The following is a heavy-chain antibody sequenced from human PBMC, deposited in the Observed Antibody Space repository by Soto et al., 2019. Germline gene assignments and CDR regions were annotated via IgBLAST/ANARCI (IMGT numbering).Heavy chain of an antibody. J-gene: IGHJ6*02. Sequence: GGSLRLFCAASGFTFSRYAMHWVRQAPGKGLEWVAVISYDGSNKYYADSVKGRFTISRDNSKNTLYLQMNSLRAEDTAVYYCARDIPPRDSGWYGYYYYYGMDVWGQGTTVTVSS. D-gene: IGHD6-19*01. V-gene: IGHV3-30-3*01. CDR1: GFTFSRYA. CDR3: ARDIPPRDSGWYGYYYYYGMDV. CDR2: ISYDGSNK.